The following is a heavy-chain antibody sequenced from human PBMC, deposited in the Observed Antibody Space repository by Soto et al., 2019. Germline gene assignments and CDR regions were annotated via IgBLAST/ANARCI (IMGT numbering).Heavy chain of an antibody. D-gene: IGHD3-10*01. CDR3: AKANMEEILVRGFIIPLNH. Sequence: EVQLLESGGDLVQPGGPLRLSCAASGFTFSSHAMSWVRQAPGKGLEWVSGISGSGGRTYYADSVKGRFTISRDNSKDTLYLQMNSLRAEDTAVYYCAKANMEEILVRGFIIPLNHWGQGTLVTVSS. CDR2: ISGSGGRT. V-gene: IGHV3-23*01. CDR1: GFTFSSHA. J-gene: IGHJ4*02.